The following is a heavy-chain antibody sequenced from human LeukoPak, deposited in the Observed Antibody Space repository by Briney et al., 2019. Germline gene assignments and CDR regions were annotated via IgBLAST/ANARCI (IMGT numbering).Heavy chain of an antibody. CDR2: IIPIFGTA. Sequence: SEKVSCKASGGTFSSYAISWVRQAPGQGLEWMGRIIPIFGTANYAQKFQGRVTITTDESTSTAYMELSSLRSEDTAVYYCARSGAAAGPYFDYWGQGTLVTVSS. CDR3: ARSGAAAGPYFDY. D-gene: IGHD6-13*01. J-gene: IGHJ4*02. CDR1: GGTFSSYA. V-gene: IGHV1-69*05.